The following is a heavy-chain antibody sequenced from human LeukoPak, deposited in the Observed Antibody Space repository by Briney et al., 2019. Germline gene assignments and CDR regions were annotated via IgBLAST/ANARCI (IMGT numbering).Heavy chain of an antibody. D-gene: IGHD2-2*01. CDR3: ARRYCSSTSCYAFDY. Sequence: SETLSLTCTVSGGSISTYYWSWIRQPPGKGLEWIGYIYYTGSTNYNPSLKSRLTISVDTSKNQFSLKLSSVTAADTALYYCARRYCSSTSCYAFDYWGQGTLVTVSS. J-gene: IGHJ4*02. CDR1: GGSISTYY. V-gene: IGHV4-59*08. CDR2: IYYTGST.